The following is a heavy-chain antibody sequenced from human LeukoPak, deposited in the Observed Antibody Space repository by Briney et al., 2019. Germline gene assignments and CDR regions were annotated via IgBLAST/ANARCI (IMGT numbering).Heavy chain of an antibody. V-gene: IGHV4-39*07. CDR2: IYYSGST. D-gene: IGHD2-2*02. J-gene: IGHJ4*02. CDR1: GGSISSSSYY. Sequence: SETLSLTCTVSGGSISSSSYYWGWIRQPPGKGLEWIGSIYYSGSTYYNPSLKSRVTISVDTSKNQFSLKLSSVTAADTAVYYCARVGRCSSTSCYTDFDYWGQGTLVTVSS. CDR3: ARVGRCSSTSCYTDFDY.